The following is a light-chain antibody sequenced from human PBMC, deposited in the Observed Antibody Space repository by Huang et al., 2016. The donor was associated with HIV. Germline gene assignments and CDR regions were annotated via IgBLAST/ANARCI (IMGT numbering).Light chain of an antibody. Sequence: IVMTQSPATLSVSPGERAVLSCRAGPPIKYNLAWYQQKPGQAPRLLIYGTSTRAGGVPARFSGSGSGTEFTLTISSLQSDDFAVYYCQQYDYWPPVTFGQGTKV. CDR2: GTS. CDR1: PPIKYN. CDR3: QQYDYWPPVT. V-gene: IGKV3-15*01. J-gene: IGKJ1*01.